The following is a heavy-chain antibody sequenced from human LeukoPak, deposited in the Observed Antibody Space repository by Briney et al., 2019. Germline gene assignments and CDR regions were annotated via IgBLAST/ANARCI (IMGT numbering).Heavy chain of an antibody. CDR2: IYSGGST. CDR3: TTSQRRRGYSYGYRVAAFDI. D-gene: IGHD5-18*01. CDR1: GVTVDSNS. Sequence: GGSLRLSCAASGVTVDSNSMSWVRQAPGKGLEWVSVIYSGGSTYHADSVKGRFTISRDNSKNTLYLQMNSLRAEDTAVYYCTTSQRRRGYSYGYRVAAFDIWGQGTMVTVSS. J-gene: IGHJ3*02. V-gene: IGHV3-53*01.